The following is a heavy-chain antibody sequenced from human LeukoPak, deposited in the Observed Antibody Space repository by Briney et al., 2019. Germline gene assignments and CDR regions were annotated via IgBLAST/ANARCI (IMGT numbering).Heavy chain of an antibody. V-gene: IGHV3-30*03. D-gene: IGHD3-9*01. CDR2: ISYDGSNK. Sequence: GGSLRLSCAASGFTFSSYGMHWVRQAPGKGLEWVAVISYDGSNKYYADSVKGRFTISRDNSKDTLYLQMNSLRAEDTAIYYCTRGDPLTGFFSFDDWGQGTLVTVSS. CDR3: TRGDPLTGFFSFDD. J-gene: IGHJ4*02. CDR1: GFTFSSYG.